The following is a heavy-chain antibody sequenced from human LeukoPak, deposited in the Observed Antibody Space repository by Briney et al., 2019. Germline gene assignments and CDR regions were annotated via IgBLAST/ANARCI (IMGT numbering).Heavy chain of an antibody. Sequence: ASVKVSCKASGYTFTSYGISWVRQAPGQGLEWMGWISAYNGNTNYAQKLQGRVTMTTDTSTSTAYMELKSLRSDDTAVYYCARAISIPNWFDPWGQGTLVTVSS. CDR1: GYTFTSYG. CDR2: ISAYNGNT. CDR3: ARAISIPNWFDP. J-gene: IGHJ5*02. V-gene: IGHV1-18*01. D-gene: IGHD3-3*02.